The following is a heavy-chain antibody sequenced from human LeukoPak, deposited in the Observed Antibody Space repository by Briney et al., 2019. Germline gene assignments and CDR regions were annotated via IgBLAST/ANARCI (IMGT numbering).Heavy chain of an antibody. V-gene: IGHV4-39*01. J-gene: IGHJ4*02. CDR1: GGSISSSSYY. D-gene: IGHD2-15*01. Sequence: SETLSLTCTVSGGSISSSSYYWGWIRQPPGKGLEWIGSIYYSGSTYYNPSLKSRVTISVDTSKNQFSLKLSSVTAADTAVYYCARQDVVVVAATPDVFDYWGQGTLVTVSS. CDR3: ARQDVVVVAATPDVFDY. CDR2: IYYSGST.